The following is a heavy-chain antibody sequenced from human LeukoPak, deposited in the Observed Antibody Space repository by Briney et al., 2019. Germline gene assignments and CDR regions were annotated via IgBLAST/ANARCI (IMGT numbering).Heavy chain of an antibody. V-gene: IGHV1-2*02. CDR3: ARDMGSDFWSGYPTPNYFDY. CDR2: INPNSGGT. Sequence: GASVKVSCKASGYTFTGYYMHWVRQAPGQGLEWMGWINPNSGGTNYAQKFQGRVTMTRDTSISTAYMELSRLRSDDTAVYYCARDMGSDFWSGYPTPNYFDYWGQGTLVTVSS. J-gene: IGHJ4*02. D-gene: IGHD3-3*01. CDR1: GYTFTGYY.